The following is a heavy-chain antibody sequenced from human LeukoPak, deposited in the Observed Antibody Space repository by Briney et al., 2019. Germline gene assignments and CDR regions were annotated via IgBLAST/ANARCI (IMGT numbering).Heavy chain of an antibody. CDR2: ISWNSGSI. V-gene: IGHV3-9*01. CDR3: ARDQEYCFDY. Sequence: GGSLRLSCAASGFTFDDYAMHWVRQAPGKGLEWVSGISWNSGSIGYADSVKGRFTISRDNAKNSLYLQMNSLRAEDTAVYYCARDQEYCFDYWGQGTLVTVSS. J-gene: IGHJ4*02. CDR1: GFTFDDYA.